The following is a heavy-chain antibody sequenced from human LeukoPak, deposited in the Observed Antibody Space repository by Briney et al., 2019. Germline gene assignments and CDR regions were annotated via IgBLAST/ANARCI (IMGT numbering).Heavy chain of an antibody. CDR3: AELGITMIGGV. Sequence: SGGSLRLSCAASGFTFSSYSMNWVRQAPGKGLEWVSSINSSGGSTYYADSVKGRFTISRDNAKNSLYLQMNSLRAEDTAVYYCAELGITMIGGVWGKGTTVTISS. J-gene: IGHJ6*04. CDR1: GFTFSSYS. CDR2: INSSGGST. V-gene: IGHV3-21*01. D-gene: IGHD3-10*02.